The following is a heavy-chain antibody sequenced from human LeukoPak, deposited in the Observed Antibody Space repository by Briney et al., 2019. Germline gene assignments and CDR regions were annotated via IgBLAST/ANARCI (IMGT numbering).Heavy chain of an antibody. CDR2: IYPGDSNT. D-gene: IGHD4-11*01. CDR1: GYSFTSYG. CDR3: ARGINSNSPKFDY. V-gene: IGHV5-51*04. Sequence: GESRNISSKGSGYSFTSYGIGWVRQMPGKGLEWMGIIYPGDSNTRYSPSFQGQVTISPDKPISTTYVQWSSLKDSDTAVYYCARGINSNSPKFDYWGQGTLVTVSS. J-gene: IGHJ4*02.